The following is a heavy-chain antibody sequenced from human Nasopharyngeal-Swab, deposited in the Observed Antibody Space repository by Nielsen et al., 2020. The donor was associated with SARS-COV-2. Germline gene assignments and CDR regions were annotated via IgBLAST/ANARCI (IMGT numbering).Heavy chain of an antibody. CDR3: AREDYYDSSNAFDI. Sequence: GGSLRLSFAASGFTFSSYAMHWVRQAPGKGLEWVAVISYDGSNKYYADSVKGRFTISRDNSKNTLCLQMNSLRAEDTAVYYCAREDYYDSSNAFDIWGQGTMVTVSS. CDR1: GFTFSSYA. D-gene: IGHD3-22*01. CDR2: ISYDGSNK. J-gene: IGHJ3*02. V-gene: IGHV3-30-3*01.